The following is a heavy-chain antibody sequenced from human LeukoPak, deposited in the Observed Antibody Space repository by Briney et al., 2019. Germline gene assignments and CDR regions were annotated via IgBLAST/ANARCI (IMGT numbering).Heavy chain of an antibody. Sequence: SETLSLTCTVSGGSISSSSYYWGWIRQPPGKGLEWIGSIYYSGSTYYNPSLKSRVTISVDTSKNQFSLKLSSVTAADTAVYHCASSPEVEWLLSPLDYWGQGTLVTVSS. D-gene: IGHD3-3*01. J-gene: IGHJ4*02. CDR1: GGSISSSSYY. CDR2: IYYSGST. V-gene: IGHV4-39*01. CDR3: ASSPEVEWLLSPLDY.